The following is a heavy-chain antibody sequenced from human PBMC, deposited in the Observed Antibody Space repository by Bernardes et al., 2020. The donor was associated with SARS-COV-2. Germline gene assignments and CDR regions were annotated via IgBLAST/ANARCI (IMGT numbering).Heavy chain of an antibody. Sequence: TLSLTCPVSGGSIRSSNYYWGWIRPAPGEGLEWSGSIYSSGNSYYSPSLQSRVTESVDTSNHQFSLRLSFVTAADTAVYYCAGSSCGIDCYIGGLRSWDYGMDVWSHGTTVTVSS. V-gene: IGHV4-39*01. D-gene: IGHD2-21*02. J-gene: IGHJ6*02. CDR3: AGSSCGIDCYIGGLRSWDYGMDV. CDR2: IYSSGNS. CDR1: GGSIRSSNYY.